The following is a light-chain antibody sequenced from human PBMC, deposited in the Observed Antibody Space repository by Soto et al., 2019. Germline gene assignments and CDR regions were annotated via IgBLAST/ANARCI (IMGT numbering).Light chain of an antibody. V-gene: IGLV2-8*01. CDR1: TSDIGGYDY. J-gene: IGLJ1*01. Sequence: QYALTQPPSASGSPGQSVAIACTGNTSDIGGYDYVSWYQQHPGKAPKLMIYEVNKRPSGVPDRFSGSKSGNTASLTVSGLQAEDEAHYYCSSHGGNSPYVFGTGTKLTVL. CDR2: EVN. CDR3: SSHGGNSPYV.